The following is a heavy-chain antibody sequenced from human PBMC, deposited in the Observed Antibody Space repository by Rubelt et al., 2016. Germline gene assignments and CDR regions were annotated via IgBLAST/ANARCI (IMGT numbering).Heavy chain of an antibody. CDR2: LSRSGRSI. J-gene: IGHJ4*02. CDR1: GFSFHDYD. D-gene: IGHD3-16*01. Sequence: QVQLVESGGGVVQPGRSLRLSCAASGFSFHDYDMTWMRQGPGKGLEWLSSLSRSGRSIYYADSVKGRFTISRDTDKNSLYLKMNSLRAADTAVFFWAREGLGSTYYIDSWGQGTLVTFAS. V-gene: IGHV3-11*01. CDR3: AREGLGSTYYIDS.